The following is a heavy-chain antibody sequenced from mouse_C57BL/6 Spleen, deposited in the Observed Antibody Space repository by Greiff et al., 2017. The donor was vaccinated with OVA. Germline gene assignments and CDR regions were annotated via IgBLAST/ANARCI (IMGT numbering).Heavy chain of an antibody. CDR3: ARKKDYDGDYYAMDY. V-gene: IGHV1-69*01. D-gene: IGHD2-4*01. CDR1: GYTFTSYW. CDR2: IDPSDSYT. J-gene: IGHJ4*01. Sequence: VQLQQPGAELVMPGASVKLSCKASGYTFTSYWMHWVKQRPGQGLEWIGEIDPSDSYTNYNQKFKGKSTLTVDKSSSTAYMQLSSLTSKDSAVYYCARKKDYDGDYYAMDYWGQGTSVTVSS.